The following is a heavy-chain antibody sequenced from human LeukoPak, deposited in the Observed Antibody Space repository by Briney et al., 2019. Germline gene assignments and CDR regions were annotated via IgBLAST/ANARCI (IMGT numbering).Heavy chain of an antibody. Sequence: ASAKVSCKASGYTFTSYDINWVRQATGQGLEWMGWMNPNSGNTGYAQKFQGRVTMTRNTSISTAYMELTSLRSEDTAVYYCAREYQLLGTVYNYFDPWGQGTLVTVSS. D-gene: IGHD2-2*01. CDR1: GYTFTSYD. J-gene: IGHJ5*02. CDR3: AREYQLLGTVYNYFDP. CDR2: MNPNSGNT. V-gene: IGHV1-8*01.